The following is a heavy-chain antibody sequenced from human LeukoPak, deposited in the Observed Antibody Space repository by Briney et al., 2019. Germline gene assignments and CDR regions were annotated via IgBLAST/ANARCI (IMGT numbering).Heavy chain of an antibody. J-gene: IGHJ5*02. Sequence: PSETLSLTCTVSGGSISSYYWSWIRQPPGKGLEWIGYIYYSGSTNYNPSLKSRVTISVDTSKNQFSLKLSSVTAADTAVYYCARAHRRSSYSSSLNWFDPWGQGTLVTVSS. CDR3: ARAHRRSSYSSSLNWFDP. D-gene: IGHD6-13*01. CDR1: GGSISSYY. CDR2: IYYSGST. V-gene: IGHV4-59*12.